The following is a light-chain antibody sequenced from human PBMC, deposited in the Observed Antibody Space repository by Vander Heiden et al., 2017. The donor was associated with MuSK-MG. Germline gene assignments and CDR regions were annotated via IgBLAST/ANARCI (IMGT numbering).Light chain of an antibody. J-gene: IGLJ3*02. V-gene: IGLV1-44*01. CDR2: SNN. CDR3: AAWDDSLNGPV. Sequence: QSVLTPPPSASGTPGQRATISLSGSSSNIGSNTVNWSQQLPGTAHKLRIYSNNQRPSGVPDRFSGSKSGTSASLAISGLQSEDEDDYYCAAWDDSLNGPVFGGGTKLTVL. CDR1: SSNIGSNT.